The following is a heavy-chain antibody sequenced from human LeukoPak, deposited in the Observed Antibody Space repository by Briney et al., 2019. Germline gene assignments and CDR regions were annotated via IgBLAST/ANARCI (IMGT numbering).Heavy chain of an antibody. J-gene: IGHJ4*02. CDR1: GFSFSSYA. CDR3: AKPTPPGYDLWSGIDY. CDR2: ISYDGSNK. Sequence: GGSLRLSCAASGFSFSSYAMHWVRQAPGKGLEWVAVISYDGSNKYYADSVKGRFTISRDNSKNTLYLQMNSLRAEDTAVYYCAKPTPPGYDLWSGIDYWGQGSLVTVSS. V-gene: IGHV3-30-3*02. D-gene: IGHD3-3*01.